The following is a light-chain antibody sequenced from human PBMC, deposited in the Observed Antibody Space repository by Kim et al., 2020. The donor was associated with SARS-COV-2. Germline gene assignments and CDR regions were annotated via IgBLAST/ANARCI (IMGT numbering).Light chain of an antibody. V-gene: IGKV3-15*01. CDR3: QQYNNWPPT. CDR2: GAS. CDR1: HSVSSN. J-gene: IGKJ1*01. Sequence: VSPGERATPSCRASHSVSSNLAWYQQKPGQAPRLLIYGASTRATGIPARFSGSGSGTEFTLTISSLQSEDFAVYYCQQYNNWPPTFGQGTKVEIK.